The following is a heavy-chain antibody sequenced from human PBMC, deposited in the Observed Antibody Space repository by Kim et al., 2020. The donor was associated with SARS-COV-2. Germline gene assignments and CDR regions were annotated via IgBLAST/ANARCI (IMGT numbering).Heavy chain of an antibody. D-gene: IGHD6-19*01. CDR2: IYSGGST. J-gene: IGHJ4*02. CDR3: ARTTYSSGWLFDY. CDR1: GFTVSSNY. Sequence: GGSLRLSCAASGFTVSSNYMSWVRQAPGKGLEWVSVIYSGGSTYYADSVKGRFTISRDNSKNTLYLQMNSLRAGDTAVYYCARTTYSSGWLFDYWGQGTLVTVSS. V-gene: IGHV3-66*02.